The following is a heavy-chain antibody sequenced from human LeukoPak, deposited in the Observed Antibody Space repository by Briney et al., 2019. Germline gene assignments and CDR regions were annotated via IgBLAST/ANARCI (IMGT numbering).Heavy chain of an antibody. D-gene: IGHD3-22*01. V-gene: IGHV1-18*01. Sequence: ASVKVSCKASGGTFSSYAISWVRQAPVQGLEWMGWISAYNGNTNYAQKLQGRVTMTTDTSTSTAYMELRSLRSDDTAVYYCARDSPYYYDSSGSDYWGQGTLVTVSS. J-gene: IGHJ4*02. CDR2: ISAYNGNT. CDR1: GGTFSSYA. CDR3: ARDSPYYYDSSGSDY.